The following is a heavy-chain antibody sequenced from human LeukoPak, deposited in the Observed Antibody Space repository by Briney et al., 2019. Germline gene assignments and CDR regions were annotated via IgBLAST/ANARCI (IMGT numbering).Heavy chain of an antibody. D-gene: IGHD6-19*01. CDR2: ISYDGSNK. Sequence: GGSLRLSCAASGFTFSSCAMHWVRQAPGKGLEWVAVISYDGSNKYYADSVKGRFTISRDNSKNTLYLQMNSLRAEDTAVYYCARETEYSSGWYSDRNYYYGMDVWGQGTTVTVSS. J-gene: IGHJ6*02. V-gene: IGHV3-30*04. CDR1: GFTFSSCA. CDR3: ARETEYSSGWYSDRNYYYGMDV.